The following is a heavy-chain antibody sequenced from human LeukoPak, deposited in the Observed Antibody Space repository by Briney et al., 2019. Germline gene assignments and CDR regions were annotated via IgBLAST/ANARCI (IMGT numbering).Heavy chain of an antibody. CDR2: IKQDGSEK. CDR3: ARVGDYVWGSYRYTLDY. D-gene: IGHD3-16*02. V-gene: IGHV3-7*01. CDR1: GFTFSSYW. J-gene: IGHJ4*02. Sequence: GGSLRLSCAASGFTFSSYWMSWVRQAPGKGLEWVANIKQDGSEKYYVDSVKGRFTISRDNAKNSLYLQMNSLRAEDTAVYYCARVGDYVWGSYRYTLDYWGQGTLVTVSS.